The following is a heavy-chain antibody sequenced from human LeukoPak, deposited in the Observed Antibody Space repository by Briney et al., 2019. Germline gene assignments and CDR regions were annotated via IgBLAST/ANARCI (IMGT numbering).Heavy chain of an antibody. CDR2: INHSGST. J-gene: IGHJ6*02. CDR3: ARAPPYYDYVWGSYPPRGMDV. D-gene: IGHD3-16*02. V-gene: IGHV4-34*01. Sequence: SETLSLTCAVYGGSFSGYYWSWIRQPPGKGLEWIGEINHSGSTNYNPSLKSRVTISVDTSKNQFSLKLSSVTAADTAVYYCARAPPYYDYVWGSYPPRGMDVWGQGTTVTVSS. CDR1: GGSFSGYY.